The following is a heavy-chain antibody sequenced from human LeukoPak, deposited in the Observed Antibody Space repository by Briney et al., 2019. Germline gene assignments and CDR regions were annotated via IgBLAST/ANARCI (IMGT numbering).Heavy chain of an antibody. Sequence: PGGSLRLSCAVSGFTFTSYWMNWVRQAPGKGLEWVSSIGPTGTDRYYADSVGGRFTISRDNAKNSMYLQMDSLRDEDTAVYYCATETIGRHYDYWGQGTLLTVSS. D-gene: IGHD1-14*01. V-gene: IGHV3-21*01. CDR1: GFTFTSYW. CDR3: ATETIGRHYDY. J-gene: IGHJ4*02. CDR2: IGPTGTDR.